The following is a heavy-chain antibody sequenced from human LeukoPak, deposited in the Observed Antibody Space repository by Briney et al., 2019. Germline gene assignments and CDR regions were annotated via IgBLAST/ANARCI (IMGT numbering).Heavy chain of an antibody. CDR2: IYPGDSDT. CDR1: GYSFTSYW. CDR3: ARRISYDSSGWIDYFDY. V-gene: IGHV5-51*01. Sequence: GEPLKISCQGSGYSFTSYWIGGVRQMPGKGLEWMGIIYPGDSDTRYSPSFQGQVTISADKSISTAYLQWSSLKASDTAMYYCARRISYDSSGWIDYFDYWGQGTLVTVSS. D-gene: IGHD3-22*01. J-gene: IGHJ4*02.